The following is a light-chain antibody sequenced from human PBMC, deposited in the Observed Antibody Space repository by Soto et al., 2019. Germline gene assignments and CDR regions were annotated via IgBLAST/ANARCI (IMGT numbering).Light chain of an antibody. CDR3: QQRSDWPLT. CDR1: RSVGDY. CDR2: DAS. V-gene: IGKV3-11*01. Sequence: EIVLAQSPATLSLSPGDRATLSCRASRSVGDYLAWYQQKPGQPPRLLIYDASNRATGIPARFSGSGSGTDFTLPSSSLEPEDFAVYYCQQRSDWPLTFGGGTKVEIK. J-gene: IGKJ4*01.